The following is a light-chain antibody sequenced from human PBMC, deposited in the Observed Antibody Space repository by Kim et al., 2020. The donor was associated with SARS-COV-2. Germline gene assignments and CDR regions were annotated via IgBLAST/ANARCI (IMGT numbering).Light chain of an antibody. CDR3: QQYGTSPRT. Sequence: IVLTQSPDILSLSLGERATLSCRASQSLISDYLAWNQQKPGQAPRLLIYDASSRVTGIPDRFSGSGSGTDFTLTISRLEPEDFAVYYCQQYGTSPRTFGQGTKVDIK. V-gene: IGKV3-20*01. CDR1: QSLISDY. J-gene: IGKJ1*01. CDR2: DAS.